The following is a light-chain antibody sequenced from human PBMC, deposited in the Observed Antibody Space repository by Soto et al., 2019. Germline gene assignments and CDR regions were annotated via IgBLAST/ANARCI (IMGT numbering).Light chain of an antibody. V-gene: IGKV3-20*01. Sequence: VLTQSPDTVSLSPGETATLSCRSSQSVSSSYLAWYQQKPGQAPRLLIYGASIRATGIPDRFSGSGSETDFTLTISRLEPEDFALYYCQQYGSSAPITFGQGTRLEIK. CDR2: GAS. J-gene: IGKJ5*01. CDR1: QSVSSSY. CDR3: QQYGSSAPIT.